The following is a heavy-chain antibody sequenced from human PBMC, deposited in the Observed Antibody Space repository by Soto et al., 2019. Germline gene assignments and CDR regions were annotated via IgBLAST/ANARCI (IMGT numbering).Heavy chain of an antibody. J-gene: IGHJ6*02. V-gene: IGHV5-10-1*01. D-gene: IGHD5-12*01. CDR3: AVDIVATDGVNYGMDV. Sequence: PGESLKISCKGSGYSFTSYWISWVRQMPGKGLEWMGRIDPSDSYTNYSPSFQGHVTISADKSISNAYLQWSSLKASDTAMYYCAVDIVATDGVNYGMDVWGQGTTVTVS. CDR1: GYSFTSYW. CDR2: IDPSDSYT.